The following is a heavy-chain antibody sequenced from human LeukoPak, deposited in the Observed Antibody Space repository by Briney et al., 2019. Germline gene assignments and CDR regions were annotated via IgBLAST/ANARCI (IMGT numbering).Heavy chain of an antibody. Sequence: SSETLSLTCTVSGGSISSYYWSWIRQPPGKGLEWIAYISDIGSINYNPSLKSRVTIPLDTSKNQFSLKLSSVTAADTAVYYCAGHHPRNTVDFWGQGTLVTVSS. CDR2: ISDIGSI. J-gene: IGHJ4*02. V-gene: IGHV4-59*08. D-gene: IGHD2/OR15-2a*01. CDR3: AGHHPRNTVDF. CDR1: GGSISSYY.